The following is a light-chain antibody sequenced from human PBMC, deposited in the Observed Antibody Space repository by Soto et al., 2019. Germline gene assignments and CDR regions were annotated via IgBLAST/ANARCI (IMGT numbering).Light chain of an antibody. J-gene: IGKJ2*01. Sequence: DIQMTQSPSTVSASVGDGVTITCRASQSISTWLAWYQQKPGIAPNLLIYDASTLESGGPSGFSGSGSGTEFTLTISSLQPDDSATYYCQQYNSYPYTFGQGTKLEIK. CDR1: QSISTW. V-gene: IGKV1-5*01. CDR3: QQYNSYPYT. CDR2: DAS.